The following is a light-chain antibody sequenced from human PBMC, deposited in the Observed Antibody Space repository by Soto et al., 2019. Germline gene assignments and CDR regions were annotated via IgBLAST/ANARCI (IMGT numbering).Light chain of an antibody. Sequence: IVMTQSPATLSVSPGERATLSCRASQSLGGSLAWYQQKPGQAPRLLIYDASNRATGIPARFSGSGSGTDFTLTISSLEPEDFAVYYCQQRSNWPPATFGQGTRLEIK. V-gene: IGKV3-11*01. CDR1: QSLGGS. J-gene: IGKJ5*01. CDR2: DAS. CDR3: QQRSNWPPAT.